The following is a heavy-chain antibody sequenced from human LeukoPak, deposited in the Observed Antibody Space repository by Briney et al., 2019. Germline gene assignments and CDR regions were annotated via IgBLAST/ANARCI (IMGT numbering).Heavy chain of an antibody. J-gene: IGHJ5*02. CDR2: DNPNTGGT. Sequence: ASVKVSCKASGYTFTGYYIHWVRQAPGQGLEWMGWDNPNTGGTNYAQRLQGRVTMTRDTSISTAYLELSSLRSDDTAVYYCAREANWFDPWGQGTLVTVSS. V-gene: IGHV1-2*02. CDR1: GYTFTGYY. CDR3: AREANWFDP.